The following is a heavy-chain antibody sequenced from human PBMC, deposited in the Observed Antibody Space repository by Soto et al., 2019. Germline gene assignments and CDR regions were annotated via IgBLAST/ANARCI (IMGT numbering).Heavy chain of an antibody. CDR2: IYHSGST. V-gene: IGHV4-4*02. D-gene: IGHD4-17*01. J-gene: IGHJ4*02. CDR3: GAQDYVAKGYHFET. Sequence: SETLSLTCAFSSCSISSSNWWSWVRQPPGKGLEWIGEIYHSGSTNYNPSLKSRVTISVDKSKNQYSLRLSSVTAADTAVYYCGAQDYVAKGYHFETWGQGTMVTVSS. CDR1: SCSISSSNW.